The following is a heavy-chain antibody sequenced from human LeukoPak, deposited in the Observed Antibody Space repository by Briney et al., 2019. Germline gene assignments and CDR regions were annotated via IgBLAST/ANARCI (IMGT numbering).Heavy chain of an antibody. D-gene: IGHD2-15*01. Sequence: PGGSLRLSCAASGFTFSSYSMNWVRQAPGKGLEWVSSISSSSSYIYYADSEKGRFTISRDNAKNSLYLQMNSLRAEDTAVYYCARLYCSGGSCYFFDYWRQGTLVTVSS. CDR1: GFTFSSYS. CDR2: ISSSSSYI. J-gene: IGHJ4*02. V-gene: IGHV3-21*01. CDR3: ARLYCSGGSCYFFDY.